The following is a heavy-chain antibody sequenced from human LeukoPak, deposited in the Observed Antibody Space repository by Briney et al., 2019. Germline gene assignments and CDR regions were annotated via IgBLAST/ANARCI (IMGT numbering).Heavy chain of an antibody. CDR1: GDSVSSGSYS. J-gene: IGHJ6*02. CDR2: IFYRGST. V-gene: IGHV4-61*01. D-gene: IGHD1-14*01. Sequence: SETLSLTCAVSGDSVSSGSYSWSWIRQPPGKGLEWIGYIFYRGSTSYNPSLKSRLTISADSSKNQFSLRLSSVTAADTAVYYCARARNYYYYLDVWGQGTTVTVSS. CDR3: ARARNYYYYLDV.